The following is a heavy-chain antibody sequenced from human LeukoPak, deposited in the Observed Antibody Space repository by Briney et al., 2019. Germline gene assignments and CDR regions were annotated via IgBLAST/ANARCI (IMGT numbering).Heavy chain of an antibody. CDR3: ARALFRYDSSSRSLHWYFDL. J-gene: IGHJ2*01. D-gene: IGHD2-2*01. Sequence: SETLSLTCTVSGGPISNYYWSWIRQPPGKGLEWIGHIYYSESTNYNPSLKSRATISVDTSKNQFSLKLTSVTAADTAVYYCARALFRYDSSSRSLHWYFDLWGRGTLVTVSS. CDR2: IYYSEST. V-gene: IGHV4-59*01. CDR1: GGPISNYY.